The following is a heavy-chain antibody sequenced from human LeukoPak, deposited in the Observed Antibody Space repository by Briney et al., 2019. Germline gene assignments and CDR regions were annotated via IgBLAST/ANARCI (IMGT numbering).Heavy chain of an antibody. CDR2: ITWDSSIT. Sequence: GGSLRLSCAASGFTFDDHDMHWVRQAPGKGLEWVSGITWDSSITGYADPVKGRFTISRDNAKNSVYLQMNSLGADDTAVYYCATYSILNAREFRYWGQGTLVTVTS. CDR3: ATYSILNAREFRY. J-gene: IGHJ1*01. D-gene: IGHD4-11*01. V-gene: IGHV3-9*01. CDR1: GFTFDDHD.